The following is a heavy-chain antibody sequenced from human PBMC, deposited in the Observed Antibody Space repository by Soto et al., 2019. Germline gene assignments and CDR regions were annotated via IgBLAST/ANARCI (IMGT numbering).Heavy chain of an antibody. J-gene: IGHJ6*02. CDR2: ITGTATRS. CDR1: GFTFSSYG. V-gene: IGHV3-23*01. CDR3: ARHYYASGNSLYGMDV. Sequence: GGSLRLSCAVSGFTFSSYGMSWVRQAPGQGLEWISSITGTATRSYYADSVKGRFTIYRDNSKDTLYLQMNSLRGEDTALYYCARHYYASGNSLYGMDVWGQGTTVTVSS. D-gene: IGHD3-10*01.